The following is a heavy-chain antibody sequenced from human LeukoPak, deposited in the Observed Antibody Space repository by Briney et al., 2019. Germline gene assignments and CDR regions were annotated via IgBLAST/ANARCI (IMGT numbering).Heavy chain of an antibody. Sequence: GASVKVSCKASGYTFTSYDINWVRQATGQGLERLGWMNPSNGNTGYAQRFQGRVTLTRDTSISTAYMELSSLTSEDTAVYYCTRNLANTGNFGLWGRGTLVTVSS. CDR1: GYTFTSYD. J-gene: IGHJ2*01. CDR3: TRNLANTGNFGL. CDR2: MNPSNGNT. D-gene: IGHD3-10*01. V-gene: IGHV1-8*01.